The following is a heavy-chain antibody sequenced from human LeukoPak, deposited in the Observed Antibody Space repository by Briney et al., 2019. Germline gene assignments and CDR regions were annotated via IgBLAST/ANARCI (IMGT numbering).Heavy chain of an antibody. Sequence: GGSLRLSCAASGFTFSSYWMSWVRQAPGKGLEWVANIKQDGSEKYYVDSVKGRFTISRDNAKNSLYLQMNSLRAEDTAVYYCARVRRYYDSSGYYDYYYGMDVWGQGTTVTVSS. J-gene: IGHJ6*02. CDR3: ARVRRYYDSSGYYDYYYGMDV. CDR1: GFTFSSYW. V-gene: IGHV3-7*03. CDR2: IKQDGSEK. D-gene: IGHD3-22*01.